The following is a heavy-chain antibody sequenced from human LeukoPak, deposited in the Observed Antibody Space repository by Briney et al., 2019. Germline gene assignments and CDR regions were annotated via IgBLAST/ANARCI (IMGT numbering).Heavy chain of an antibody. J-gene: IGHJ3*02. Sequence: SETLSLTCTVSGGSISSYYWSWIRQPPGKGLEWIGYIYYSGSTNYNPSLKSRVTISVDTSKNQFSLKLSSVTAADTAVYYCARGSIRYFDWFDAFDIWGQGTMVTVSS. D-gene: IGHD3-9*01. V-gene: IGHV4-59*01. CDR1: GGSISSYY. CDR2: IYYSGST. CDR3: ARGSIRYFDWFDAFDI.